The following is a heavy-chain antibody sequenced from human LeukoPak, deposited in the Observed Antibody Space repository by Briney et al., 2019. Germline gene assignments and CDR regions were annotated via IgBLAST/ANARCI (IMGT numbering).Heavy chain of an antibody. D-gene: IGHD6-19*01. CDR3: ARDSAMDSSGRFDY. Sequence: ASVKFSCKASGYTFTSYGISWLRQAPGQGLEGLGWISAYNGNTNYAQKLQGRVTMTTDTSTSTAYMELRSLRSDDTAVYYCARDSAMDSSGRFDYWGQGTLVTVSS. CDR1: GYTFTSYG. J-gene: IGHJ4*02. CDR2: ISAYNGNT. V-gene: IGHV1-18*01.